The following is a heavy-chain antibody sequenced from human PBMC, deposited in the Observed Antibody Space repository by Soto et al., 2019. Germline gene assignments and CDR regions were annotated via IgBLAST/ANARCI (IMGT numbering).Heavy chain of an antibody. J-gene: IGHJ4*02. CDR2: INAGNGNT. CDR1: GYTFTSYA. V-gene: IGHV1-3*01. CDR3: ARGLGLYYFDY. D-gene: IGHD1-26*01. Sequence: ASVKVSCKASGYTFTSYAMHWVRQAPGQRLEWMGWINAGNGNTKYSQKFQGRVTITWDTSASTAYMELSSLRSEDTAVYYCARGLGLYYFDYWGPGPLVTVSS.